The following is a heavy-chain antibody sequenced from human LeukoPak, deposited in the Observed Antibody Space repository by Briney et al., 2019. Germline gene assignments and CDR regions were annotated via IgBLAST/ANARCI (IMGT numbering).Heavy chain of an antibody. V-gene: IGHV4-34*01. CDR2: INHSGST. CDR1: GGSFSGYY. J-gene: IGHJ3*01. Sequence: SETLSLTCAVYGGSFSGYYWSWIRQPPGKGLEWIGEINHSGSTNYNPSLKSRVTISVDTSKNQFSLKLSSVTAADTAVYYCAVPYYDILTGYYNDAFDVWGQGTMVTVSS. D-gene: IGHD3-9*01. CDR3: AVPYYDILTGYYNDAFDV.